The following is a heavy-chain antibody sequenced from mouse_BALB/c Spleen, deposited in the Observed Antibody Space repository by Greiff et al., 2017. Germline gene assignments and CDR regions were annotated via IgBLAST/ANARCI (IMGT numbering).Heavy chain of an antibody. CDR1: GFTFSSYA. D-gene: IGHD1-2*01. J-gene: IGHJ3*01. CDR3: ARKGGLYYGYVGFAY. V-gene: IGHV5-6-5*01. CDR2: ISSGGST. Sequence: EVQLQESGGGLVKPGGSLKLSCAASGFTFSSYAMSWVRQTPEKRLEWVASISSGGSTYYPDSVKGRFTISRDNARNILYLQMSSLRSEDTAMYYCARKGGLYYGYVGFAYWGQGTLVTVSA.